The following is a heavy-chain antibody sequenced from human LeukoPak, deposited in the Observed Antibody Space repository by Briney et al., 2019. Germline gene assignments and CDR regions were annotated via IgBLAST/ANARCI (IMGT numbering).Heavy chain of an antibody. CDR1: GYTFTGYY. CDR3: ARELDFWSGLDY. Sequence: ASVKVSCKASGYTFTGYYMHWVRQAPGQGLEWMGWINPNSGGTNYARKFQGRVTMTRDTSISTAYMELSRLRSDDTAVYYCARELDFWSGLDYWGQGTLVTVSS. V-gene: IGHV1-2*02. J-gene: IGHJ4*02. CDR2: INPNSGGT. D-gene: IGHD3-3*01.